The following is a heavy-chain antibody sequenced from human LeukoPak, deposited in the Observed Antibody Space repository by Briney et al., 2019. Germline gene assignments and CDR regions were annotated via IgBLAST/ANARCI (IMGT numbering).Heavy chain of an antibody. CDR2: INSDGSRI. Sequence: GPLRLSCAASGFTLSDYWMHWVRQAPGKGLVWVSRINSDGSRIIYADSVKGRFTISRDNAKNTVYLQMNSLRADDTAVYFCARAPQIGFSGFDKNYWGQGTLVTVSS. CDR3: ARAPQIGFSGFDKNY. V-gene: IGHV3-74*01. J-gene: IGHJ4*02. CDR1: GFTLSDYW. D-gene: IGHD5-12*01.